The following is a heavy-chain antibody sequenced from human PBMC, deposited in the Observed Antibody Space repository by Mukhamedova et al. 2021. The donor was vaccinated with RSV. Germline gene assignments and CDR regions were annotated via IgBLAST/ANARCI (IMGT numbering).Heavy chain of an antibody. Sequence: YMHWARQAPGQGPEWMGIINPSGGSTSYAQKLQGRVTMTRDTSTSTVYMELSSLRSEDTAVYYCARDTVGHWGQGTLATVSS. D-gene: IGHD4-11*01. CDR3: ARDTVGH. CDR2: INPSGGST. V-gene: IGHV1-46*01. J-gene: IGHJ4*02. CDR1: Y.